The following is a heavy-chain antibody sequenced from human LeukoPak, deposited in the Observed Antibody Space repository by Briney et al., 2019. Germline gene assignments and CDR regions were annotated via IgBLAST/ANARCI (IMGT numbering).Heavy chain of an antibody. CDR2: IRYDGSNK. CDR1: GFTFSSYG. CDR3: ARAFGYSSSWYDY. V-gene: IGHV3-30*02. J-gene: IGHJ4*02. D-gene: IGHD6-13*01. Sequence: GGSLRLSCAASGFTFSSYGMHWVRQAPGKGLEWVAFIRYDGSNKYYADSVKGRFTISRDNSKNALYLQVNSLRAEDTAVYYCARAFGYSSSWYDYWGQGTLVTVST.